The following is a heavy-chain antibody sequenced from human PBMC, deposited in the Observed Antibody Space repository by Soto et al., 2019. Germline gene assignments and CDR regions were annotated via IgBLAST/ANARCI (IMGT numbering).Heavy chain of an antibody. D-gene: IGHD3-22*01. V-gene: IGHV1-69*12. CDR3: ECRGERDYYDTSGDG. Sequence: QVQLVQSGAAVKKPGSSVKVSCKASGGTFSHYAISWVRQAPGQGLEWMGDIIPIFGTAKNAQKFQGGVTMTADEPKGTAYMELRSLKSEDAADNDGECRGERDYYDTSGDGWGQGTLVIVSS. CDR2: IIPIFGTA. CDR1: GGTFSHYA. J-gene: IGHJ1*01.